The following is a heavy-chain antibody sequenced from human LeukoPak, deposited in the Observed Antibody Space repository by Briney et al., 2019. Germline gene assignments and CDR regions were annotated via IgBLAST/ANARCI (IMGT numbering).Heavy chain of an antibody. V-gene: IGHV4-4*02. D-gene: IGHD6-25*01. J-gene: IGHJ3*02. CDR3: ARQRAFDI. CDR2: IYYSGNT. Sequence: SETLSLTCAVSGDSITNSYWWTWVRQSPGKGLEWVGEIYYSGNTNYNPSLKSRVTMSVDKSKNQFSLKLSSVTAADTALYYCARQRAFDIWGQGTMVTVSS. CDR1: GDSITNSYW.